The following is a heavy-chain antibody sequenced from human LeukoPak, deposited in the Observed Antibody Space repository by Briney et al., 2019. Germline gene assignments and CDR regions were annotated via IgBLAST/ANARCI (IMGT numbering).Heavy chain of an antibody. D-gene: IGHD3-10*01. CDR2: IYTSGST. CDR1: GGSISSYY. CDR3: ASQTWGYYGSGSAFDI. V-gene: IGHV4-4*07. Sequence: PSETLSLTCTVSGGSISSYYWSWIRQPAGKGLEWIGRIYTSGSTNYNPSLKSRVTMSVDTSKNQFSLKLSSVTAADTAVYYCASQTWGYYGSGSAFDIWGQGTMVTVSS. J-gene: IGHJ3*02.